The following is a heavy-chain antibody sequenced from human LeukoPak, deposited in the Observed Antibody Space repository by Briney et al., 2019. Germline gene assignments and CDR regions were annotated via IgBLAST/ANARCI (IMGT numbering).Heavy chain of an antibody. CDR1: GASISGYY. Sequence: SETLSLTCTVSGASISGYYWSWIRQPAGKGLEWIGYIYYSGSTNYNPSLKSRVTISVDTSKNQFSLKLSSVTAADTAVYYCARTTRDPLHYDSSGLIMDVWGQGTTVTVSS. D-gene: IGHD3-22*01. J-gene: IGHJ6*02. V-gene: IGHV4-59*01. CDR3: ARTTRDPLHYDSSGLIMDV. CDR2: IYYSGST.